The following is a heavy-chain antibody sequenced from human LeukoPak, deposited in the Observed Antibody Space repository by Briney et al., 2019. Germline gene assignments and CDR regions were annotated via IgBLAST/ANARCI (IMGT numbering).Heavy chain of an antibody. CDR1: GFTFSRFW. Sequence: GGSLRLSCAASGFTFSRFWMSWVRQAPGKGLEWVASINQDESAKYYVDSARGRFTISRDNAKNSLYLQMNSLRAEDTALYYCAKDITGYYGSGNEWDYWGQGTLVTVSS. V-gene: IGHV3-7*03. CDR3: AKDITGYYGSGNEWDY. CDR2: INQDESAK. D-gene: IGHD3-10*01. J-gene: IGHJ4*02.